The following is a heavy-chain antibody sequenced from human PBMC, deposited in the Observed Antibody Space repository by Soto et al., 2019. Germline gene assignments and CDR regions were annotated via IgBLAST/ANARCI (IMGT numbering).Heavy chain of an antibody. CDR1: GYTFTSYG. CDR3: ARGVGITMVRGVIGMDV. D-gene: IGHD3-10*01. Sequence: ASVKVSCKASGYTFTSYGISWVRQAPGQGLEWMGWISTYNGNTKYAQKPQGRVTMTTDTSTSTAYMELRSLRSDDTAVYYCARGVGITMVRGVIGMDVWGQGTTVTVS. J-gene: IGHJ6*02. CDR2: ISTYNGNT. V-gene: IGHV1-18*01.